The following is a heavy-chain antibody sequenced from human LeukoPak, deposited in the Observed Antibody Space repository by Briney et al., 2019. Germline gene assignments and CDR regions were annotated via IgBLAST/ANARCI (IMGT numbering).Heavy chain of an antibody. V-gene: IGHV3-66*01. Sequence: PGGSLRLSCAASGFTVSSNYMSWVRQAPGKGLEWVSVIYSDGSTYYADSVKGRFTISRDNSKNTLYLQMNSLRAEDTAVYYCARVIAARERAWFGELRLYYYSYIDVWGKGTTVTTSS. CDR1: GFTVSSNY. CDR3: ARVIAARERAWFGELRLYYYSYIDV. D-gene: IGHD3-10*01. CDR2: IYSDGST. J-gene: IGHJ6*03.